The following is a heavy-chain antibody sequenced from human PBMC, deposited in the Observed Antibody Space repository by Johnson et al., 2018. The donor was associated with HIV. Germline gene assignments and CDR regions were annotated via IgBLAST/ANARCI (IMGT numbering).Heavy chain of an antibody. CDR2: VWSDGNNR. J-gene: IGHJ3*02. CDR1: GFTFSDAW. Sequence: QVQLVESGGGLVQPGGSLRLSCAASGFTFSDAWMNWVRQAPGKGLEWVAVVWSDGNNRYYADSVKGRFTISRDNPKNTLYLQMSSLRAEDTAVYYCAKGDGIVGGSDAFDIWGQGTMVTVSS. CDR3: AKGDGIVGGSDAFDI. V-gene: IGHV3-33*06. D-gene: IGHD1-26*01.